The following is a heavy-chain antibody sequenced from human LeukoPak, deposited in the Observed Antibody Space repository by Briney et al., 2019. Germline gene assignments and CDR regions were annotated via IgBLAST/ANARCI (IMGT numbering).Heavy chain of an antibody. CDR1: GFTFSSYE. V-gene: IGHV3-48*03. CDR3: AREARWLNFDY. D-gene: IGHD4-17*01. CDR2: ISSSGSTI. Sequence: PGESLRLSCAASGFTFSSYEMNWVRQAPGKGLEWVSYISSSGSTIYYADSVKGRFTISRDNAKNSLYLQMNSLRAEDTAVYYCAREARWLNFDYWGQGTLVTVSS. J-gene: IGHJ4*02.